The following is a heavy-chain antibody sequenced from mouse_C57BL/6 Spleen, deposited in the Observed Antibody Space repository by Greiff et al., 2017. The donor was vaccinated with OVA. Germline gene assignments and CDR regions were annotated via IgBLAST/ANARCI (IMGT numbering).Heavy chain of an antibody. CDR2: IYPGDGDT. D-gene: IGHD1-1*01. CDR1: GYAFSSYW. Sequence: QVQLKESGAELVKPGASVKISCKASGYAFSSYWMNWVKQRPGKGLEWIGQIYPGDGDTNYNGKFKGKATLTADKSSSTAYMQLSSLTSEAAAVYFSAQYYYDSSPGGYWGQGTSVTVAT. CDR3: AQYYYDSSPGGY. J-gene: IGHJ4*01. V-gene: IGHV1-80*01.